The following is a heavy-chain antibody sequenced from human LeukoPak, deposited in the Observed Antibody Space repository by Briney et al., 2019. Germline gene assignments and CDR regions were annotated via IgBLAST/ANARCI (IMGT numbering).Heavy chain of an antibody. CDR2: ISASGKTT. CDR3: ARGGSSRPLAH. Sequence: PGGSLRLSCAASGFTFSTYEMNFVRQAPGKGLEWISYISASGKTTIYADSVKGRFSISRDTAKNSLYLQMSSLRAEDTAVYYCARGGSSRPLAHWGQGTLVTVSS. V-gene: IGHV3-48*03. CDR1: GFTFSTYE. J-gene: IGHJ4*02. D-gene: IGHD1-1*01.